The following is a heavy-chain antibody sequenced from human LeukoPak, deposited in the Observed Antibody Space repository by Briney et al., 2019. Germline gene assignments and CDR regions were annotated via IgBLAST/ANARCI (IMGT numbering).Heavy chain of an antibody. CDR2: IIPISGTA. J-gene: IGHJ4*02. CDR3: ARRQQWLGFDY. CDR1: GGTFSSYA. V-gene: IGHV1-69*13. Sequence: GASVKVSCKASGGTFSSYAISWVRQAPGQGLEWMGGIIPISGTANYAQKFQGRVTITADESTSTAYMELSSLRSEDTAVYYCARRQQWLGFDYWGRGTLVTVSS. D-gene: IGHD6-19*01.